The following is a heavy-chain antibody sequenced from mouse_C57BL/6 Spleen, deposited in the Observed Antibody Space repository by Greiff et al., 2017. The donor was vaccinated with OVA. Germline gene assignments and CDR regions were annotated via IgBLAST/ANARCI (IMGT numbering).Heavy chain of an antibody. V-gene: IGHV5-17*01. CDR1: GFTFSDYG. D-gene: IGHD3-2*02. J-gene: IGHJ3*01. Sequence: EVQVVESGGGLVKPGGSLKLSCAASGFTFSDYGMHWVRQAPEKGLEWVAYISSGSSTIYYADTVKGRFTISRDNAKNTLFLQMTSLRSEDTAMYYCERSFYAQATSWFAYWGQGTLVTVSA. CDR3: ERSFYAQATSWFAY. CDR2: ISSGSSTI.